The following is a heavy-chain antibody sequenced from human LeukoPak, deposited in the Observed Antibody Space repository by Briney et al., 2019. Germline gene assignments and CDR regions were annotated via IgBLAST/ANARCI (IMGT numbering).Heavy chain of an antibody. CDR1: GFTFSSYE. D-gene: IGHD6-13*01. V-gene: IGHV3-48*03. Sequence: PGGSLTLSCAASGFTFSSYEMNWVRQAPGKGLEWVSYISSSGSTIYYADSVKGRFTISRDNAKNSLYLQMNSLRAEDTAVYYCERGLQQLGDFDYWGQGTLVTVSS. CDR2: ISSSGSTI. CDR3: ERGLQQLGDFDY. J-gene: IGHJ4*02.